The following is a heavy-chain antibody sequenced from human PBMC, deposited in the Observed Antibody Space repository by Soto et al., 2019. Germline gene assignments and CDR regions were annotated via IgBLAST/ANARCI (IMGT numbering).Heavy chain of an antibody. CDR2: IIPILGIA. CDR3: ARESRISYYFDC. CDR1: GGTFSSYT. D-gene: IGHD6-6*01. V-gene: IGHV1-69*08. J-gene: IGHJ4*02. Sequence: QVQLVQSGAEVKKPGSSVKVSCKASGGTFSSYTISWVRQAPGQGLEWMGRIIPILGIANYAQKFQGRVTITADKSTSTSYMELSSLRSEDTAVYYCARESRISYYFDCWGQGTLVTVSS.